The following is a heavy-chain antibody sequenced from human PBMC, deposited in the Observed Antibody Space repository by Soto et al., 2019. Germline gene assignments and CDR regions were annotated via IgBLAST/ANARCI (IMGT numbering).Heavy chain of an antibody. J-gene: IGHJ6*02. CDR2: IIPIFCTA. D-gene: IGHD2-8*01. V-gene: IGHV1-69*01. CDR1: GGTFSSYA. Sequence: QVQLVQSGAAVKKPGSSVKVSCKASGGTFSSYALSWVRQAPGHGLEWMGGIIPIFCTANYAQKFQGRVTITADESTSTAYMELSSLRSDDTAVYYCARAEGYCTNCVCYVPYGMDVWGQGTTVTVSS. CDR3: ARAEGYCTNCVCYVPYGMDV.